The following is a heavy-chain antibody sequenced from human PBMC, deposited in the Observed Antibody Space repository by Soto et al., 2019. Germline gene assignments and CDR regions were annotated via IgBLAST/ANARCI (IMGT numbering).Heavy chain of an antibody. CDR1: GGSISSSNW. J-gene: IGHJ6*02. CDR2: IYHSGST. V-gene: IGHV4-4*02. D-gene: IGHD2-2*01. CDR3: ARDGHCSSTSCYWHYYYYGMDV. Sequence: SETLSLTCAVSGGSISSSNWWSWVRQPPGKGLEWIGEIYHSGSTNYNPSLKSRATISVDKSKNQFSLKLSSVTAADTAVYYCARDGHCSSTSCYWHYYYYGMDVWGQGTTVTVSS.